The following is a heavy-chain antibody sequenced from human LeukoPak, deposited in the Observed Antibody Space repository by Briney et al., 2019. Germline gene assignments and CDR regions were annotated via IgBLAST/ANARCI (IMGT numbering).Heavy chain of an antibody. CDR2: LTGGGGGGT. CDR3: AKRLTPSGSAPLEY. D-gene: IGHD3-10*01. CDR1: GFTFSSYA. Sequence: GGSLRLSCAASGFTFSSYAMSWVRQAPGKGLEWVSALTGGGGGGTYYAESVKGRFTISRDNSKNTLYLQMNSLRVEDTAVYYCAKRLTPSGSAPLEYWGQGTLVTVSS. V-gene: IGHV3-23*01. J-gene: IGHJ4*02.